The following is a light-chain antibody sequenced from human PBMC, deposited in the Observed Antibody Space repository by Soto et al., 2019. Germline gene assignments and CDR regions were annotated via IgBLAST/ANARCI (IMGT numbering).Light chain of an antibody. V-gene: IGLV2-14*01. Sequence: QSVLTQPASVSGSPGQSITISCTGTSSDIGRYNYVSWYQQYPGKATKFMNYDVSNRPSGVSNRISGSKSGNTDSQTISKFQSEDEADYYCSSYISSSTYVFGTGTKVTVL. J-gene: IGLJ1*01. CDR1: SSDIGRYNY. CDR3: SSYISSSTYV. CDR2: DVS.